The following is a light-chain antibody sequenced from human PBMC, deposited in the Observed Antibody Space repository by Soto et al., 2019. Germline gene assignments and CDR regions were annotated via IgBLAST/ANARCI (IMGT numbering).Light chain of an antibody. CDR1: SSNIGGNT. CDR2: SNN. J-gene: IGLJ3*02. Sequence: QSVLTQPPSASGTPGQRVTISCSGSSSNIGGNTVNWFQQVPGTAPKLLIYSNNQRPSGVPDRFSGSESGTSASLAISGLQSDDETDYYCAAWDGSLKGWVFGGGTKLTVL. CDR3: AAWDGSLKGWV. V-gene: IGLV1-44*01.